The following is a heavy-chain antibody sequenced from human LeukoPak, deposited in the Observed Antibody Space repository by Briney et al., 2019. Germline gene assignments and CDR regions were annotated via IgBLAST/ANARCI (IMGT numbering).Heavy chain of an antibody. CDR3: ARGGGRGTGLGYYFDY. V-gene: IGHV4-39*01. CDR2: IYYSGAT. CDR1: GGSISSSSYY. J-gene: IGHJ4*02. D-gene: IGHD7-27*01. Sequence: SETLSLTCSVSGGSISSSSYYWGWIRQPPGKGLEWIGSIYYSGATYYNPSLERRVTISVDTSKNQFSLKVSSVTAADTAVYYCARGGGRGTGLGYYFDYWGQGTLVTVSS.